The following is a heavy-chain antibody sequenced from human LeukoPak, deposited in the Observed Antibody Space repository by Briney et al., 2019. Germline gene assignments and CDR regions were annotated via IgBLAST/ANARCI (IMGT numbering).Heavy chain of an antibody. CDR1: GFTYSNYA. CDR3: AKDYYSSSSGYFDY. Sequence: AGGSLRLSCAASGFTYSNYAMSWVRQAPGKGLEWVAAISGSGGRTYYADSVKGRFTISGDNSKNTVYLQMNTLRAEDTALYYCAKDYYSSSSGYFDYWGQGTLVTVSS. D-gene: IGHD6-6*01. CDR2: ISGSGGRT. V-gene: IGHV3-23*01. J-gene: IGHJ4*02.